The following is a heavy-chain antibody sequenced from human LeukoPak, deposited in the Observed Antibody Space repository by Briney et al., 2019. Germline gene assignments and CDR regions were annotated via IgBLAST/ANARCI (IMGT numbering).Heavy chain of an antibody. D-gene: IGHD3-22*01. V-gene: IGHV1-58*01. CDR3: AAGNYYDSSGYYPCAFDI. Sequence: SVKVSCKASGFIFSRSAVQWVRQARGQRLEWIGWIVVGSGNTNYAQKFQERVTMTRDMSTGTAYMEPSSLRSEDTAVYYCAAGNYYDSSGYYPCAFDIWGQGTMVTVSS. J-gene: IGHJ3*02. CDR1: GFIFSRSA. CDR2: IVVGSGNT.